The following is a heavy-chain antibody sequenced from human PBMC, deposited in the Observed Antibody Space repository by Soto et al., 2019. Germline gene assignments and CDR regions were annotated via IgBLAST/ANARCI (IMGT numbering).Heavy chain of an antibody. Sequence: EVQLLESGGGLVQPGGSLRLSCAASGFTFSDYAMSWVRQTPGKGLEWVSVISASGGITYYADSVRGRFTISRDNSKNTRHLQMDSLRAEDTAVYYCASQRGEIAAAGPSLDYWGQGTLVTVSS. J-gene: IGHJ4*02. D-gene: IGHD6-13*01. CDR3: ASQRGEIAAAGPSLDY. V-gene: IGHV3-23*01. CDR1: GFTFSDYA. CDR2: ISASGGIT.